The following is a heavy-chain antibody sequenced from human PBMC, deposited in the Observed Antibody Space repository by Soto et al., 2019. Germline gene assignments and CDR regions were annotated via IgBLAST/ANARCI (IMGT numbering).Heavy chain of an antibody. D-gene: IGHD3-22*01. CDR2: IWYDGSNK. J-gene: IGHJ3*02. V-gene: IGHV3-33*01. Sequence: QVQLVESGGGVVQPGRSLRLSCAASGFTFSSYGMHWVRQAPGKGLEWVAVIWYDGSNKYYADSVKGRFTISRDNSKNTRYLQMNSLRAEVTAVYYCARDQHYCDSSGYYYGNAFDIRGQGTMVTVSS. CDR1: GFTFSSYG. CDR3: ARDQHYCDSSGYYYGNAFDI.